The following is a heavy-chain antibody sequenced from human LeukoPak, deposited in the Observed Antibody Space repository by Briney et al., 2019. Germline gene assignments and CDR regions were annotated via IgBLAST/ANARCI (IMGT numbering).Heavy chain of an antibody. CDR3: ARRTWRDYYDSSGYPFDY. V-gene: IGHV3-7*01. D-gene: IGHD3-22*01. Sequence: GGSLRLSCAASGFTFSSYWMSWDRQAPGKGLEWVANIKQDGSEKYYVDSVKGRFTISRDNAKNSLYLQMNSLRAEDTAVYYCARRTWRDYYDSSGYPFDYWGQGTLVTVSS. J-gene: IGHJ4*02. CDR1: GFTFSSYW. CDR2: IKQDGSEK.